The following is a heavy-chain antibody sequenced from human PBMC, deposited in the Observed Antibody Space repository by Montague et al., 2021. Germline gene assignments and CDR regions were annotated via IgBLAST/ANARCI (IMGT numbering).Heavy chain of an antibody. CDR3: ASGNDYNGNCFDI. CDR2: TYSSGST. V-gene: IGHV4-31*03. Sequence: TLSLTCNVSGGAISSDDYYWSWNRQHPGKGLDWISYTYSSGSTYYSPSLESRFATSADTSQNQFYLRLTSVTAADTAVYFCASGNDYNGNCFDIWGQGTMVTVSS. D-gene: IGHD4-23*01. J-gene: IGHJ3*02. CDR1: GGAISSDDYY.